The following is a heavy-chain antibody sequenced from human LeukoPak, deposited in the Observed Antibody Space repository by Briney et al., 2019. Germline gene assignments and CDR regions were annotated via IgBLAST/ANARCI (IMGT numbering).Heavy chain of an antibody. J-gene: IGHJ4*02. CDR3: ARGNRGGDCYSFDY. Sequence: ASVTVSCKASGGTFTNYAINWVRQAPGQGLEWMGWINPQSGARNYAQKLQGRVTVTTETSTSTAYMELRSLRSDDTAVYYCARGNRGGDCYSFDYWGQGTLVTVSS. CDR1: GGTFTNYA. V-gene: IGHV1-18*01. D-gene: IGHD2-21*02. CDR2: INPQSGAR.